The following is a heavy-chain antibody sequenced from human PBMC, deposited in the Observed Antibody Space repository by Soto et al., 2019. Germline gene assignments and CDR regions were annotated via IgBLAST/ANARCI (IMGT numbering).Heavy chain of an antibody. CDR2: IYHSGTT. V-gene: IGHV4-39*07. D-gene: IGHD4-17*01. CDR1: GGSISSRSVY. Sequence: SETLSLTCSVSGGSISSRSVYWGWIRQPPGKGMEFIGSIYHSGTTSYHPSLKSRVTISVDTSMNQFSLQLTSVTAADTAVYYCARETYGDYVGYFDPWGQGIQVTVSS. CDR3: ARETYGDYVGYFDP. J-gene: IGHJ5*02.